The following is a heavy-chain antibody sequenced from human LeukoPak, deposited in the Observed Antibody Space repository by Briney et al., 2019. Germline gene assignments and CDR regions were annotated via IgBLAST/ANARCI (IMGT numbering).Heavy chain of an antibody. Sequence: PGGSLSLSCAASGFTSSDNYMAWFGKPQGRGLEWVGRSRNKASSYTTEYAASVKGRFTISRDDSKNSLYLQMNSLKTEDTAVYYCARVGRYYGSEPGDYWGQGTLVTVSS. D-gene: IGHD3-10*01. CDR3: ARVGRYYGSEPGDY. J-gene: IGHJ4*02. CDR2: SRNKASSYTT. CDR1: GFTSSDNY. V-gene: IGHV3-72*01.